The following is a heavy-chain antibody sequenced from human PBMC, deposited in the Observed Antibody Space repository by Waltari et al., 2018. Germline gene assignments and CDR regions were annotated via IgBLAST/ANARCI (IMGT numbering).Heavy chain of an antibody. Sequence: QLQLQESGPGLVKPSETLSLTCTVSGGSISSSSYYWGWIRQPPGKGLEWIGSIYYSGSTYYNPSLKSRVTITADTSTDTAYMELSSLRSEDTAVYYCATGPGHYYDRGRDIWGQGTMVTVSS. CDR3: ATGPGHYYDRGRDI. J-gene: IGHJ3*02. CDR1: GGSISSSSYY. V-gene: IGHV4-39*07. CDR2: IYYSGST. D-gene: IGHD3-22*01.